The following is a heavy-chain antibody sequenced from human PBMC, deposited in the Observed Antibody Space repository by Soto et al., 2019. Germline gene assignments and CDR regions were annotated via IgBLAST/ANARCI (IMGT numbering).Heavy chain of an antibody. V-gene: IGHV4-61*08. J-gene: IGHJ6*02. CDR1: GGSVSSSGSH. Sequence: QVQLQESGPGLVRPSETLSLTCIVSGGSVSSSGSHWNWIRQPPGKGLEWIGYMTNAGSTKYNPSLESRVTISLDTSKNEFSLKLTSVTAPDTAVYYCARWDYYHAMDAWGQGTTVAVSS. CDR2: MTNAGST. CDR3: ARWDYYHAMDA.